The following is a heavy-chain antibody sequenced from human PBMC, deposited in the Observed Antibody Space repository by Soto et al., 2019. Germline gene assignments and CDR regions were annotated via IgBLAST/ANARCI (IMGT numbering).Heavy chain of an antibody. D-gene: IGHD3-3*01. J-gene: IGHJ5*02. CDR3: ARSSGGNFGIIIEGSNWFDP. V-gene: IGHV1-46*01. CDR2: INPHGGST. Sequence: ASVKVSCKAPGDTFTSYYLNWVRQAPGQGLEWMGVINPHGGSTKYAQKFQGRITMTRDTSRSTVYMELSSLRSDDTAIYYCARSSGGNFGIIIEGSNWFDPWGQGTMVTVSS. CDR1: GDTFTSYY.